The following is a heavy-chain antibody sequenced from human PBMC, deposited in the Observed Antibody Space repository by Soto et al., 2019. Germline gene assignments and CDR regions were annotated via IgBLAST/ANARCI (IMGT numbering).Heavy chain of an antibody. CDR1: VAPITISY. CDR3: ARGYYDSSGQSNTSDI. V-gene: IGHV4-59*01. J-gene: IGHJ3*02. Sequence: TLSLTCTVSVAPITISYWSWIRQSPGKRLEWIGFVFYSGSTNYNPSLKSRVTISVDTSKNQLSLKLKSATAADTAVYYCARGYYDSSGQSNTSDIWGKGTMVPVSS. D-gene: IGHD3-22*01. CDR2: VFYSGST.